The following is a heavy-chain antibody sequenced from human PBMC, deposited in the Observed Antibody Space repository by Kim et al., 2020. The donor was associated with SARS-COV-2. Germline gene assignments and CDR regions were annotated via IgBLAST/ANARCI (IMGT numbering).Heavy chain of an antibody. J-gene: IGHJ3*02. Sequence: ASVKVSCKVSGYTLTELSMHWVRQAPGKGLEWMGGFDPEDGETIYAQKFQGRVTMTEDTSTDTAYMELSSLRSEDTAVYYCAMGTIAAAGTDAFDIWGQGTMVTVSS. D-gene: IGHD6-13*01. V-gene: IGHV1-24*01. CDR3: AMGTIAAAGTDAFDI. CDR2: FDPEDGET. CDR1: GYTLTELS.